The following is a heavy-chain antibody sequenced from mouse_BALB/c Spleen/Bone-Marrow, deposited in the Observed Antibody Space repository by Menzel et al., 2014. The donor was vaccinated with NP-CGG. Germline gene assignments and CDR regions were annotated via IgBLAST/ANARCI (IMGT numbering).Heavy chain of an antibody. J-gene: IGHJ3*01. Sequence: VQLQQSGAELVKPGASVKLSCTASGFNIKDTYMHWVKQRPEQGLEWIGRIDPANGNTKYDPKFQGKATITADTSSNTANLQLSSLTSEDTAVYYCDRSGDYGSSLAYWGQGTLVTVSA. D-gene: IGHD1-1*01. CDR1: GFNIKDTY. CDR2: IDPANGNT. V-gene: IGHV14-3*02. CDR3: DRSGDYGSSLAY.